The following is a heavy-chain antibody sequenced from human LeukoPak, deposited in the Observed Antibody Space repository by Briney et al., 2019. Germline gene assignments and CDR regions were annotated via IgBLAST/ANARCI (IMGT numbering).Heavy chain of an antibody. CDR3: ARGDGVVVVPAAIGWFDP. CDR2: INHSGST. V-gene: IGHV4-34*01. Sequence: SETLSLTCAVYGGSFSGYYWSWIRQPPGKGLEWIGEINHSGSTNYNPSLKSRVTISVDTSKNQCSLKLSSVTAADTAVYYCARGDGVVVVPAAIGWFDPWGQGTLVTVSS. CDR1: GGSFSGYY. J-gene: IGHJ5*02. D-gene: IGHD2-2*01.